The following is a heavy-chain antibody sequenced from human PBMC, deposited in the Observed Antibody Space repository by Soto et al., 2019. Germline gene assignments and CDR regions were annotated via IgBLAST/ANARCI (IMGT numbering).Heavy chain of an antibody. J-gene: IGHJ4*02. CDR2: IKSKTDGGKT. CDR3: TTELSY. V-gene: IGHV3-15*07. CDR1: GFTFSNAW. Sequence: EVQLVESGGGLVKPGGSLRLSCAASGFTFSNAWMHWVRQAPGKGLEWVGRIKSKTDGGKTDYAAPVNGIFTISRDDSKNTLYLQMSSLKTEDTAVYYCTTELSYWGQGTLVTVSS.